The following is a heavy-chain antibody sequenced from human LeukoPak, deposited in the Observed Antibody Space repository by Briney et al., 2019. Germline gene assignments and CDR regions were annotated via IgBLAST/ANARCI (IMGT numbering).Heavy chain of an antibody. J-gene: IGHJ4*02. Sequence: GGTLRLSCAASGFTFSTYGMSWVRQAPGKGLEWVSAISGSGGSTYYADSVRGRFTISRDNSKSTLSLQMNSLRAEDTAIYYCATYRQVLLPFESWGQGTLVTVSS. CDR2: ISGSGGST. CDR1: GFTFSTYG. V-gene: IGHV3-23*01. D-gene: IGHD2-8*02. CDR3: ATYRQVLLPFES.